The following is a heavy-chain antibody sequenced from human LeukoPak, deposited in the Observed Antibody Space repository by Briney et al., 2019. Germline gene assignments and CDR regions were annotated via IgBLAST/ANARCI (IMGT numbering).Heavy chain of an antibody. D-gene: IGHD3-16*02. CDR3: ARLFPTPQYDYVWGSYRYKAPYFDY. V-gene: IGHV4-59*12. CDR2: IYYSGST. CDR1: GGSISSYY. J-gene: IGHJ4*02. Sequence: PSGTLSLTCTVSGGSISSYYWSWIRQPPGKGLEWIGYIYYSGSTNYNPSLKSRVTISVDTSKNQFSLKLSSVTAADTAVYYCARLFPTPQYDYVWGSYRYKAPYFDYWGQGTLVTVSS.